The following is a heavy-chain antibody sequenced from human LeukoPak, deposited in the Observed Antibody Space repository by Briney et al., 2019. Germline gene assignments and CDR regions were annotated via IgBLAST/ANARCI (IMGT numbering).Heavy chain of an antibody. Sequence: GGSLRLSRAASGFTFSSYAMSWVRQAPGKGLEWVSAISGSGGSTYYADSVKGRFTISRDNSKNTLYLQMNSLRAEDTAVYYCAKDKTGVAVAGNWFDPWGQGTLVTVSS. D-gene: IGHD6-19*01. V-gene: IGHV3-23*01. CDR2: ISGSGGST. CDR3: AKDKTGVAVAGNWFDP. J-gene: IGHJ5*02. CDR1: GFTFSSYA.